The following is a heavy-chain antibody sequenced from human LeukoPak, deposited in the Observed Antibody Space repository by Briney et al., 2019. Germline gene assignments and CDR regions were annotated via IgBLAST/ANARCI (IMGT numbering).Heavy chain of an antibody. CDR2: IIPILGIA. V-gene: IGHV1-69*04. CDR1: GGTFSSYA. CDR3: ARYIAVAGHLYFDY. D-gene: IGHD6-19*01. Sequence: ASVKVSCKASGGTFSSYAISWVRQAPGQGLEWMGRIIPILGIANYAQKFQGRVTITADKSTSTAYMELSSLRSEDTAVYYCARYIAVAGHLYFDYWGQGTLVTVSS. J-gene: IGHJ4*02.